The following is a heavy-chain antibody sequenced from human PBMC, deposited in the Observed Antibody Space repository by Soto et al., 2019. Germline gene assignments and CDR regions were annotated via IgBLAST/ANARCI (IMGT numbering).Heavy chain of an antibody. CDR1: GFTFSSYL. CDR2: LSGSGDSS. CDR3: AKVDAPFDN. Sequence: PGGSLRLSCVASGFTFSSYLMNWVRQAPGKGLEWVSGLSGSGDSSYYTDSVKGRFTISRDNSKNTLYLQMNSLRAEDTAVYFCAKVDAPFDNWGQGTLVTVYS. J-gene: IGHJ4*02. V-gene: IGHV3-23*01.